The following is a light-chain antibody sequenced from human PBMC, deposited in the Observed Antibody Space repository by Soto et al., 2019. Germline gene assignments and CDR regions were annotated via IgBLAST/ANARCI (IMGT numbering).Light chain of an antibody. CDR1: QGISNF. CDR3: QQLNSRT. V-gene: IGKV1-9*01. Sequence: DIQLTQSPSSLSASVGDRVTITCRASQGISNFLAWYQQKPGKAPKLLIYAASTLQSGVPSRFRGSRSGTEFTLTISSLQPEDFATYYCQQLNSRTFGPGTKVEIK. J-gene: IGKJ3*01. CDR2: AAS.